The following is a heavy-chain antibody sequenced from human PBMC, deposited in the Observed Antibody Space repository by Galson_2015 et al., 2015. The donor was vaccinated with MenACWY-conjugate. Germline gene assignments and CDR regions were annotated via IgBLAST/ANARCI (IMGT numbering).Heavy chain of an antibody. CDR1: GASISSHH. Sequence: ATLSLTCTVSGASISSHHWRWFRPPPGKGLEWIAYIRDTGSLKDNPSLKSRVTMSADKSNNQFSLRLISVTAADTAVYYCARLPTWGSSFGYFDYWGQGIVVAVSS. V-gene: IGHV4-59*08. CDR3: ARLPTWGSSFGYFDY. D-gene: IGHD7-27*01. J-gene: IGHJ4*02. CDR2: IRDTGSL.